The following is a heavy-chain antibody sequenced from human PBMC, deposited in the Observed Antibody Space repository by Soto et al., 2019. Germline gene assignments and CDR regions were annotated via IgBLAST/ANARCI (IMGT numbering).Heavy chain of an antibody. J-gene: IGHJ4*02. V-gene: IGHV4-59*08. CDR3: MRLTSNGDYAY. D-gene: IGHD4-17*01. CDR1: GGSISTYY. CDR2: IYYSGST. Sequence: QVQLQESGPGLVKPSETLSLNCAVSGGSISTYYLSWIRQPPGKGLEWIGYIYYSGSTNYNPSLKGRVPLSGDPAKNPFSPKLSSVTAADPAVYYCMRLTSNGDYAYWGQGILVTVSS.